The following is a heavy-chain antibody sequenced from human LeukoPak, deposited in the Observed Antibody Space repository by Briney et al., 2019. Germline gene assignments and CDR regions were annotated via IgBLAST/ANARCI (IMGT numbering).Heavy chain of an antibody. V-gene: IGHV3-21*04. CDR1: GFTFSSYF. J-gene: IGHJ2*01. CDR3: AREDKWYFDL. Sequence: GGSLRLSCAASGFTFSSYFMNWVRQAPGKGLEWVSSITTSSSDVYYADSVRGRFTISRDNAKNSLYLHMNSLRAEDTAVYYCAREDKWYFDLWGRGTLVTVSS. CDR2: ITTSSSDV.